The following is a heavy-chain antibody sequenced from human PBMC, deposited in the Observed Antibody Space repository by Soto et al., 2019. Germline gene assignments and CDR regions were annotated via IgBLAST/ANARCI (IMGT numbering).Heavy chain of an antibody. CDR2: ISYDGNNK. V-gene: IGHV3-30*18. D-gene: IGHD3-10*01. Sequence: GGSLRLSCAASGFTFNAYGMHWVRQAPGKGLEWVAVISYDGNNKYYADSVKGRFTISRDNSRSTLFLQMNSLRAEDTALYYCAKAVDITVRGVPPSDCWGQGTLVTVSS. CDR1: GFTFNAYG. J-gene: IGHJ4*02. CDR3: AKAVDITVRGVPPSDC.